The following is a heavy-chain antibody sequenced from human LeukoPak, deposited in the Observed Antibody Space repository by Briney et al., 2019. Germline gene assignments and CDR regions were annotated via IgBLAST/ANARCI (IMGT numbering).Heavy chain of an antibody. Sequence: EASVKVSFKASGGTFSSYAISWVRQAPGQGLEWMGGIIPIFGTANYAQKFQGRVTITTDESTSTAYMELSSLRSADTAVYYCAAGGSAKEGWFGEYYSWGQGTLVTVSS. J-gene: IGHJ5*02. D-gene: IGHD3-10*01. CDR2: IIPIFGTA. CDR3: AAGGSAKEGWFGEYYS. CDR1: GGTFSSYA. V-gene: IGHV1-69*05.